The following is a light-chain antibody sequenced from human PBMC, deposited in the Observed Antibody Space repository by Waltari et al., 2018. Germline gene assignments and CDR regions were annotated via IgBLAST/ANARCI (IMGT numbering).Light chain of an antibody. CDR2: YDK. J-gene: IGLJ1*01. V-gene: IGLV3-21*04. CDR1: KIGSYP. CDR3: HVWHPDVDPGV. Sequence: SYVLAQPPSVSVAPGKTATITCGGDKIGSYPVHWYKQKPGQAPLLVIFYDKDRPSGIPERFSGSNSGNTATLTINRVEAGDEAKYYCHVWHPDVDPGVFGTGTEVTV.